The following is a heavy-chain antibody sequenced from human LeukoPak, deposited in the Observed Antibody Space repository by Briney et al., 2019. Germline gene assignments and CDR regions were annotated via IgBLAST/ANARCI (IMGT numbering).Heavy chain of an antibody. V-gene: IGHV3-21*01. J-gene: IGHJ3*02. Sequence: PGGSLRLSCAASGFTFSSYSMNWVRQAPGKGLEWVSSISSSSSYIYYADSVKGRFTISRDNAKNSLYLQMNSLRAEDTAVYYCAREWDYGDAFDIWGQGTMVTVSS. CDR1: GFTFSSYS. D-gene: IGHD4-17*01. CDR2: ISSSSSYI. CDR3: AREWDYGDAFDI.